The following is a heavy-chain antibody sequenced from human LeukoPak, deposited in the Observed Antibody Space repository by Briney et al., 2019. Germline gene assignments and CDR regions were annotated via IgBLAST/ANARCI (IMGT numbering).Heavy chain of an antibody. Sequence: SQTLSLTCAISGDSVSSNSAAWNWIRQSPSRGLEWLGRTYYRSNWYSNYTVSVKSRITINADTSKNQFSLQLNSVTPEDTAVYYCARSLPATVGNWFDPWGQGTLVIVSS. J-gene: IGHJ5*02. V-gene: IGHV6-1*01. CDR3: ARSLPATVGNWFDP. D-gene: IGHD2-2*01. CDR2: TYYRSNWYS. CDR1: GDSVSSNSAA.